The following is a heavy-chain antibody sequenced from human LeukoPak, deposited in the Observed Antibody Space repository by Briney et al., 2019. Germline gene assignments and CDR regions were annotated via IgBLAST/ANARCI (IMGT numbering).Heavy chain of an antibody. CDR3: AREILPSYRFLEWLGFDP. D-gene: IGHD3-3*01. J-gene: IGHJ5*02. CDR1: GYTFTGYY. V-gene: IGHV1-2*02. Sequence: ASVKVSCKASGYTFTGYYMHWVRQAPGQGLEWMGWINPNSGGTNYAQKFQGRVTMTRDTSISTAYMELSRLRSDDTAVYYCAREILPSYRFLEWLGFDPWGQGTLVTVSS. CDR2: INPNSGGT.